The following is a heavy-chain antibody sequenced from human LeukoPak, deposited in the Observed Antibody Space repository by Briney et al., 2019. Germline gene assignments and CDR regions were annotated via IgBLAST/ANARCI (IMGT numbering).Heavy chain of an antibody. D-gene: IGHD2-15*01. CDR3: ARDGCSGGSCYTLRRDYYYYGMAV. J-gene: IGHJ6*04. CDR2: IIPIFGTA. Sequence: ASVKVSCKASGGTFSSYAISWVRQAPGQGLEWMGGIIPIFGTANYAQKFQGRVTITADESTSTAYMELSSLRSEDTAVYYCARDGCSGGSCYTLRRDYYYYGMAVWGKGTTVTVSS. CDR1: GGTFSSYA. V-gene: IGHV1-69*13.